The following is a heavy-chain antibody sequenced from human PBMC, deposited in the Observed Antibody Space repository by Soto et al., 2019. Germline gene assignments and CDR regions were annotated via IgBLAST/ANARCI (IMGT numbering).Heavy chain of an antibody. D-gene: IGHD4-17*01. CDR2: IWYDGSNK. V-gene: IGHV3-33*01. Sequence: AGGSLRLSCAASGFTFSSYGMHWVRQAPGKGLEWVAVIWYDGSNKYYADSVKGRFTISRDNSKNTLYLQMNSLRAEDTAVYYCARGPDDYDYFDYWGQGTLVTVSS. CDR3: ARGPDDYDYFDY. J-gene: IGHJ4*02. CDR1: GFTFSSYG.